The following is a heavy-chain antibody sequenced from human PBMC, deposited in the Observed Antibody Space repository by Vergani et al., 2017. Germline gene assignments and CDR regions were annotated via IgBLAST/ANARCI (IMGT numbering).Heavy chain of an antibody. CDR2: IDPSDSYT. Sequence: EVQLVQSGAEVKTPGESLRISCKGSGYSFTSYWISWVRQMPGKGLEWMGRIDPSDSYTNYRPSFQGHVTISADRSISTAYLQWSSLKASDTSMYYCARPIASYGSGSYLLDYWGQGTLVTVSS. V-gene: IGHV5-10-1*01. J-gene: IGHJ4*02. CDR1: GYSFTSYW. CDR3: ARPIASYGSGSYLLDY. D-gene: IGHD3-10*01.